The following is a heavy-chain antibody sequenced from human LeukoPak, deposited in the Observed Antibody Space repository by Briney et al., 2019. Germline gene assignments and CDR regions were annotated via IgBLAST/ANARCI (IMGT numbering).Heavy chain of an antibody. Sequence: GGSLRLSCAASGFTVSSSFIYWVRRAPGKGLEWVSFIHRDDRTYYADSVKGRFTMSRDSSKNTLYLQMNSLGADDTAVYYCAREVISTPSYFDYWGQGILVTVSS. D-gene: IGHD2-2*01. CDR2: IHRDDRT. V-gene: IGHV3-53*01. CDR1: GFTVSSSF. J-gene: IGHJ4*02. CDR3: AREVISTPSYFDY.